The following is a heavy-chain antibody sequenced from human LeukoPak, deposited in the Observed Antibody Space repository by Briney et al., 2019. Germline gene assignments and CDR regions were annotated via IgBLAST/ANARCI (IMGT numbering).Heavy chain of an antibody. D-gene: IGHD1-26*01. V-gene: IGHV3-48*03. Sequence: GGSLRLSCAASGFTYSSYEMNWVRQAPGKGLEWVSYIGSSGTTIYYADSVKGRFTICRENAKNSLYLQMNSLRAEDTAVYYCAREKGGNYFDAWGQGTLVTVSS. J-gene: IGHJ4*02. CDR2: IGSSGTTI. CDR3: AREKGGNYFDA. CDR1: GFTYSSYE.